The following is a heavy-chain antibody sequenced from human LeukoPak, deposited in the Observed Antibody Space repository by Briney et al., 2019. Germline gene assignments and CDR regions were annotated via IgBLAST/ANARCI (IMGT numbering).Heavy chain of an antibody. CDR2: IYTSGST. J-gene: IGHJ4*02. Sequence: SQTLSLTCTVSGGSLSSGSYYWSWIRQPAGEGLEWIGRIYTSGSTNYNPSLKSRVTISVDTSKNQFSLKLSSVTAADTAVYYCASHANALFDYWGQRTLVTVSS. V-gene: IGHV4-61*02. CDR1: GGSLSSGSYY. D-gene: IGHD2-2*01. CDR3: ASHANALFDY.